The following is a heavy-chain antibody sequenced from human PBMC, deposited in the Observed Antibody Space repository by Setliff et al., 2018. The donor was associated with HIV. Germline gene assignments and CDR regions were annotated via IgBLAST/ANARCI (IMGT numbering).Heavy chain of an antibody. Sequence: PGGSLRLSCAASGFTFSSYSMNWVRQAPGKGLEWVSSVSSSSRYIYHADSVQGRFTISRDNAKNSLYLQMNSLRAEDTAVYYCARDKDEDYGSTSFDYWGQGILVTVSS. CDR2: VSSSSRYI. J-gene: IGHJ4*02. V-gene: IGHV3-21*01. CDR1: GFTFSSYS. D-gene: IGHD4-17*01. CDR3: ARDKDEDYGSTSFDY.